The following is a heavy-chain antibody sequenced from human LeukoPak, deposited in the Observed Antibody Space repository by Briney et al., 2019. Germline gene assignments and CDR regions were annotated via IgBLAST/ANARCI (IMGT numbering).Heavy chain of an antibody. CDR3: AKDPHYGDYVNYFDY. Sequence: GGSLRLSCAASGFTFSSYAMHWVRQAPGKGLEWVAVISYDGSNKYYADSVKGRFTISRDNSKNTLYLQMNSLRAEDTAVYYCAKDPHYGDYVNYFDYWGQGTLVTVSS. CDR2: ISYDGSNK. V-gene: IGHV3-30*04. D-gene: IGHD4-17*01. J-gene: IGHJ4*02. CDR1: GFTFSSYA.